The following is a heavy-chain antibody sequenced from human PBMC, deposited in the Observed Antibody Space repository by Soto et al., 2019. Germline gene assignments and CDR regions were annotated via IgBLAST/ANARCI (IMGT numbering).Heavy chain of an antibody. CDR1: GFTFSSYA. V-gene: IGHV3-30-3*01. D-gene: IGHD4-4*01. J-gene: IGHJ6*03. Sequence: GGSLRLSCAASGFTFSSYAMHWVRQAPGKGLEWVAVISYDGSNKYYADSVKGRFTISRDNSKNTLYLQMNSLRAEDTAVYYCARSLTTEHYYYYYMDVWGKGTTVTVSS. CDR2: ISYDGSNK. CDR3: ARSLTTEHYYYYYMDV.